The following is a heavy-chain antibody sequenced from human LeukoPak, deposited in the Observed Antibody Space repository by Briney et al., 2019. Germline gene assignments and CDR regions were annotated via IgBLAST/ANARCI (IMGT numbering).Heavy chain of an antibody. CDR3: AKAGYYDSSGFLDY. Sequence: PGGSLRLSCAASGFTFSSYGMHWVRQAPGKGLEWVSAISGSGGSTYYADSVKGRFTISRDNSKNTLYLQMNSLRAEDTAVYYCAKAGYYDSSGFLDYWGQGTLVTVSS. V-gene: IGHV3-23*01. J-gene: IGHJ4*02. CDR2: ISGSGGST. CDR1: GFTFSSYG. D-gene: IGHD3-22*01.